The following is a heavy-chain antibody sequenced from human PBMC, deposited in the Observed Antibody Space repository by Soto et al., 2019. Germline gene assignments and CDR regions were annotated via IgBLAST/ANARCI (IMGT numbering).Heavy chain of an antibody. J-gene: IGHJ5*02. Sequence: SAKVSWKASGGTFSSYAISWVRQAPGQGLEWMGGIIPIFGTANYAQEFQGRVTVTADDCTSTAYMELSSLRAEDTAVYYCARDVRTYYYDSSGYYIAFWFDPWGQGTLVTVSS. CDR3: ARDVRTYYYDSSGYYIAFWFDP. D-gene: IGHD3-22*01. V-gene: IGHV1-69*13. CDR2: IIPIFGTA. CDR1: GGTFSSYA.